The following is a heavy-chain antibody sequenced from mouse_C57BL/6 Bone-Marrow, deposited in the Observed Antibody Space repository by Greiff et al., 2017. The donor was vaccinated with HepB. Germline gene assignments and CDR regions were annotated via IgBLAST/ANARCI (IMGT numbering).Heavy chain of an antibody. V-gene: IGHV5-9-1*02. CDR1: GFTFSSYA. D-gene: IGHD2-2*01. Sequence: EVKLVESGEGLVKPGGSLKLSCAASGFTFSSYAMSWVRQTPEKRLEWVAYISSGGDYIYYADTVKGRFTISRDTARNTLYLQMSSLKSEDTAMYYCTRMVTTSYYAMDYWGQGTSVTVSS. CDR3: TRMVTTSYYAMDY. J-gene: IGHJ4*01. CDR2: ISSGGDYI.